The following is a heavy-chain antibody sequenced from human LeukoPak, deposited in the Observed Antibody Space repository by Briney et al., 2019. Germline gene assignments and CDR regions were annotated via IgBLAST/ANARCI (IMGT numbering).Heavy chain of an antibody. D-gene: IGHD3-9*01. V-gene: IGHV1-8*01. CDR1: GYTFTSYD. J-gene: IGHJ6*03. CDR3: ARGQPLRYFDWLPYYYYYMDV. Sequence: ASVKVSCKASGYTFTSYDINWVRPATGQGLEWTGWMNPNSGNTGYAQKFQGRVTMTRNTSISTAYMELSSLRSEDTAVYYCARGQPLRYFDWLPYYYYYMDVWGKGTTVTVSS. CDR2: MNPNSGNT.